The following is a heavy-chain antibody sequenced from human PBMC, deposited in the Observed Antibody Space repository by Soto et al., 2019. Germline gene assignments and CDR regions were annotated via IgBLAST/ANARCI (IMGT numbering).Heavy chain of an antibody. CDR2: IPNDASYK. Sequence: QVQLVESGGGVVQPGRSLRLSCTPSGFTSSAYGMHWVRQAPGKGLEWVAVIPNDASYKYEADSVKGRFTISRDNSKNTLYLQMDSLRVEDTALYYCVRDDIGDPNGFDIWGQGTIVTVSS. CDR1: GFTSSAYG. V-gene: IGHV3-33*01. CDR3: VRDDIGDPNGFDI. D-gene: IGHD2-15*01. J-gene: IGHJ3*02.